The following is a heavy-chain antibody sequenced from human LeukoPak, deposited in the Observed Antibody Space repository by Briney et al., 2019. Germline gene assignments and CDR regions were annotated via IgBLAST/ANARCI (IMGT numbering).Heavy chain of an antibody. D-gene: IGHD3-10*01. J-gene: IGHJ4*02. V-gene: IGHV3-64D*06. CDR2: ISSNGGST. Sequence: GGSLRLSCSASGFTFSSYAMHWVRQAPGKGLEYVSAISSNGGSTYYADSVKGRFTVSRDNSKNTLYLQMSSLRAEDTAVYYCVKAGGSGTYYFDNWGQGTLVTVSS. CDR3: VKAGGSGTYYFDN. CDR1: GFTFSSYA.